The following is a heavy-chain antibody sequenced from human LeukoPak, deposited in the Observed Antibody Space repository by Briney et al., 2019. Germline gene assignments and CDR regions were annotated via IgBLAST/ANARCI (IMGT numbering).Heavy chain of an antibody. D-gene: IGHD3-9*01. J-gene: IGHJ4*02. CDR2: ISGSGGST. CDR3: AKGYDILTGFVDY. CDR1: GFPFRSNA. V-gene: IGHV3-23*01. Sequence: GGPLDLSCAAPGFPFRSNAMGWARQAPGKGLGGVSAISGSGGSTYYADSVKGRFTISRDNSKNTLYLQMNSLRAEDTAVYYCAKGYDILTGFVDYWGQGTLVTVSS.